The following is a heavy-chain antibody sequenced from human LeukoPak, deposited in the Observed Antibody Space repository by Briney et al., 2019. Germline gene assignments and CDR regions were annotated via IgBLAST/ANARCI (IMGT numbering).Heavy chain of an antibody. D-gene: IGHD5-12*01. V-gene: IGHV1-69*01. J-gene: IGHJ3*02. Sequence: SVKVSCKAPGGSFGRYAIHWVRQAPGQGLEWMGGIVPILGTANYAQKFQGRVTITADDSTGTAYMELTSLRSADTAVYYCARDHSGYDRNDAFDIWGQGTMVTVSS. CDR1: GGSFGRYA. CDR3: ARDHSGYDRNDAFDI. CDR2: IVPILGTA.